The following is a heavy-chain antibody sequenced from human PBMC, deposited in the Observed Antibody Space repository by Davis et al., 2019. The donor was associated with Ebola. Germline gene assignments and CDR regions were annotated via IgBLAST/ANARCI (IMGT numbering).Heavy chain of an antibody. CDR1: GFTFSSYA. V-gene: IGHV4-34*01. CDR3: ARGRKGCSGGSCPKRYYYYGMDV. J-gene: IGHJ6*02. Sequence: PGGSLRLSCAAPGFTFSSYAMSWIRQPPGKGLEWIGEINHSGSTNYNPSLKSRVTISVDTSKNQFSLKLSSVTAADTAVYYCARGRKGCSGGSCPKRYYYYGMDVWGQGTTVTVSS. CDR2: INHSGST. D-gene: IGHD2-15*01.